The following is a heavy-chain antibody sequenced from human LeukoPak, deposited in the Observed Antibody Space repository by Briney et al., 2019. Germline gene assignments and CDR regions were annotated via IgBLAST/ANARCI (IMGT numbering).Heavy chain of an antibody. CDR3: ARDWDYDSSGCFDY. J-gene: IGHJ4*02. D-gene: IGHD3-22*01. CDR2: IYGDGSFT. Sequence: GGSLRLSCAASGFTFSNFWMHWVRQAPGKGLVWVALIYGDGSFTRYADSVKGRFTISRDNAKNTVYLQMNSLRAEDTAVYYCARDWDYDSSGCFDYWGQGTLVTVSS. CDR1: GFTFSNFW. V-gene: IGHV3-74*01.